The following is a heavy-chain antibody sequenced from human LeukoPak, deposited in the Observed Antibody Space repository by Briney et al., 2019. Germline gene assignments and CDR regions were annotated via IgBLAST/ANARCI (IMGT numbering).Heavy chain of an antibody. CDR2: INPSGGST. J-gene: IGHJ4*02. CDR1: GYTFTSYY. V-gene: IGHV1-46*01. D-gene: IGHD3-22*01. CDR3: ARDRAAHDYYDSSGYDY. Sequence: ASVKVSCKASGYTFTSYYMHWVRQAPGQGLEWMGIINPSGGSTSYAQKFQGRVTMTRDMSTSTAYMELSSLRSEDTAVYYCARDRAAHDYYDSSGYDYWGQGTLVTVSS.